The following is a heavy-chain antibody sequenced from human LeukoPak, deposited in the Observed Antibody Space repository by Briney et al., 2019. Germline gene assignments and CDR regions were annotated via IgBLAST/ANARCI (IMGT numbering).Heavy chain of an antibody. J-gene: IGHJ4*02. Sequence: PSETLSLTCAVYGGSFSGYYWSWIRQPPGKGLEWIGEINHSGSTNYNPSLKSRVTISVDTSKNQFPLKLSSVTAADTAVYYCASKSSDHGELRFDYWGQGTLVTVSS. CDR3: ASKSSDHGELRFDY. V-gene: IGHV4-34*01. CDR1: GGSFSGYY. CDR2: INHSGST. D-gene: IGHD4-17*01.